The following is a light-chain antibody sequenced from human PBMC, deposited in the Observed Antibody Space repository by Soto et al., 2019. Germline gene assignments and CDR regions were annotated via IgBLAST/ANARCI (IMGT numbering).Light chain of an antibody. CDR3: SSYTSSSTRV. Sequence: QSALTQPASVSGSPGQSITISCTGTSSDVGGYNYVSWYQQHPGKAPKLMIYDVSNRPSGVSNRCSGSKSGNTASLTISRLQAEDEADYYCSSYTSSSTRVFGPGTKVPVL. V-gene: IGLV2-14*01. J-gene: IGLJ1*01. CDR2: DVS. CDR1: SSDVGGYNY.